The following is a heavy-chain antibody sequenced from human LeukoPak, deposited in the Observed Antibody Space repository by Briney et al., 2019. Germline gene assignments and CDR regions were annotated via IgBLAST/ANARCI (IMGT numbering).Heavy chain of an antibody. D-gene: IGHD6-13*01. CDR3: ARKRRRAAAQPEKEYFQH. V-gene: IGHV4-34*01. J-gene: IGHJ1*01. Sequence: SETLSLTCAVYGGSFSGYYWSWIRQPPGKGLEWIGEINHSGSTNYNPSLKSRVTISVDTSKNQFSLKLSSVTAADTAVYYCARKRRRAAAQPEKEYFQHWGQGTLVTVSS. CDR1: GGSFSGYY. CDR2: INHSGST.